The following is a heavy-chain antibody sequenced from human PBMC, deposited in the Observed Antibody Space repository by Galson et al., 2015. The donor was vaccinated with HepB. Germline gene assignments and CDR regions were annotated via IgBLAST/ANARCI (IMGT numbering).Heavy chain of an antibody. Sequence: SVKVSCKASGYTFSNHGISWVRQAPGQRLEWVGWIGVFNGDTKYTQRLQGRVAMTTDTSTSTAYMELRSLRSDDTAVYYCASEYYYGSGSYYYWGQGTLVTVSS. CDR1: GYTFSNHG. V-gene: IGHV1-18*04. CDR3: ASEYYYGSGSYYY. CDR2: IGVFNGDT. D-gene: IGHD3-10*01. J-gene: IGHJ4*02.